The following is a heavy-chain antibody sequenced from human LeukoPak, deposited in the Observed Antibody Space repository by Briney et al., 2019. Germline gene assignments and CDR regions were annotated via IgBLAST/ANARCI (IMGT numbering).Heavy chain of an antibody. CDR1: GYSFTSYW. J-gene: IGHJ4*02. D-gene: IGHD3-22*01. Sequence: GESLKISCKGSGYSFTSYWIGWVRQMPGKGLEWMGIIYPGDSDTRYSPSFQGQVTISADKSISTAYLQWSCLKASDTAMYYCARQISPNYYDSSGYLDYWGQGTLVTVSS. V-gene: IGHV5-51*01. CDR2: IYPGDSDT. CDR3: ARQISPNYYDSSGYLDY.